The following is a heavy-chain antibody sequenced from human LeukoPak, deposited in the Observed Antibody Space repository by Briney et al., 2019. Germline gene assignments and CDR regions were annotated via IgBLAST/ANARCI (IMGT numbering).Heavy chain of an antibody. CDR2: IDNDGSGT. V-gene: IGHV3-74*01. D-gene: IGHD5-18*01. CDR3: ATGSGLWSPDY. Sequence: GGSLRLSCAASGFTFSSYWMHWVRQAPGKGLVWVSRIDNDGSGTSYADSVQGRFTISRDNAKNRLYVQMNSLRAEDTAVYYCATGSGLWSPDYWGQGTLVTVSS. J-gene: IGHJ4*02. CDR1: GFTFSSYW.